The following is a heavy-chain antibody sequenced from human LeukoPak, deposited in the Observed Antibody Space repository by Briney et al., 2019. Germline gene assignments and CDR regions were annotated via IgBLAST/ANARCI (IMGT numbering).Heavy chain of an antibody. D-gene: IGHD2-21*02. CDR3: ARGATQAYCGGDCPNFDY. Sequence: SETLSLTCTVSGGSISSSSYYWGWIRQPPGKGLEWIGSIYYSGSTYYKPSLKSRGTISVDTSKNQFSLKLSSVTAADTAVYYCARGATQAYCGGDCPNFDYWGQGTLVTVSS. V-gene: IGHV4-39*01. CDR2: IYYSGST. J-gene: IGHJ4*02. CDR1: GGSISSSSYY.